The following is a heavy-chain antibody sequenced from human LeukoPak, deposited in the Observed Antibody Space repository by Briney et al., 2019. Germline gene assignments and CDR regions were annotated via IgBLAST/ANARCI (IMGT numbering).Heavy chain of an antibody. V-gene: IGHV1-2*02. CDR1: GYTFTGYY. Sequence: ASVTVSCKTSGYTFTGYYMHWVRQAPGRGLEWMGWINPNSGGTNYAQKFQGRVTMTRDTSISTAYMELTRLRSDDTAGYYCARYSSGWYFDLWGRGTLVTVSS. CDR3: ARYSSGWYFDL. D-gene: IGHD6-19*01. J-gene: IGHJ2*01. CDR2: INPNSGGT.